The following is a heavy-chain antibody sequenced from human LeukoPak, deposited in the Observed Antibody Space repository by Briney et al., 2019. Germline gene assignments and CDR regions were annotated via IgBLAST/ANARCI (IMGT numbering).Heavy chain of an antibody. CDR3: ATTKGILTGYYRGYFGY. CDR1: GGTFSSYA. D-gene: IGHD3-9*01. CDR2: IIPIFGTA. J-gene: IGHJ4*02. V-gene: IGHV1-69*13. Sequence: GASVKVSCKASGGTFSSYAISWVRQAPGQGLEWMGGIIPIFGTANYAQKFQGRVTITADESTSTAYMELSSLRSEDTAVYYCATTKGILTGYYRGYFGYWGQGTLVTVSS.